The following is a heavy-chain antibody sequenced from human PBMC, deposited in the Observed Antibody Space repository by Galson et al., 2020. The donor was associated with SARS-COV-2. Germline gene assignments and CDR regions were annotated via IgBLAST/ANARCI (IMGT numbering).Heavy chain of an antibody. Sequence: SETLSLTCAVYGGSFKNYYWTWIRQSPGKGLQWIGEINHRGSTNYDPSLQGRVAMSVDTSKNQFSLRLSSVTAADTAVYYCASVVCEGGECYYYYGMDVWGQGTTVTVSS. CDR2: INHRGST. J-gene: IGHJ6*02. D-gene: IGHD3-16*01. CDR3: ASVVCEGGECYYYYGMDV. V-gene: IGHV4-34*01. CDR1: GGSFKNYY.